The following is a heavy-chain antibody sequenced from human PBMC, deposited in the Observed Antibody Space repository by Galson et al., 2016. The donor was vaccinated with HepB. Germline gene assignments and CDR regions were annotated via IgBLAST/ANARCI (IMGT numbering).Heavy chain of an antibody. Sequence: SLRLSCAASGFTFSTYSMNWVRQAPGKGLEWVSSISDTSNYIYHADSVKGRFTVSRDNAKSSLYLQMNSLRTEDTAVYYCANGNHAEYSWWGQGTLVTVSS. J-gene: IGHJ4*02. V-gene: IGHV3-21*01. CDR3: ANGNHAEYSW. CDR1: GFTFSTYS. CDR2: ISDTSNYI. D-gene: IGHD1-14*01.